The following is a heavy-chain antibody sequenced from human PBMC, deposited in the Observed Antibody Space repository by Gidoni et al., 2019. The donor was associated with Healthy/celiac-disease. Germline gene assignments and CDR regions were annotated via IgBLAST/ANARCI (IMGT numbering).Heavy chain of an antibody. CDR1: GFTVSSNY. D-gene: IGHD3-22*01. V-gene: IGHV3-66*02. CDR3: ARDLGYDSSGYGHGSDGFAGFDP. CDR2: IYSGGST. Sequence: EVQLVESGGGLVQPGGSLRLSCAASGFTVSSNYMSWVRQAPGKGLEWVSVIYSGGSTYYADSVKGRFTISRDNSKNTLYLQMNSLRAEDTAVYYCARDLGYDSSGYGHGSDGFAGFDPWGQGTLVTVSS. J-gene: IGHJ5*02.